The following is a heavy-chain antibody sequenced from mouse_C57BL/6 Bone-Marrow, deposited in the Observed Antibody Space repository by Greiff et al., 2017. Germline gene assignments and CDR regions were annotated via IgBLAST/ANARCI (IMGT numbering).Heavy chain of an antibody. Sequence: VKLMESGPGLVAPSQSLSITCTVSGFSLTSYGVHWVRQPPGKGLEWLVVIWRDGSTTYNSALKSRLSISKDNSKSQVFLKMNSLQTDDTAMYYCARHYYGSSYRWYFDVWGTGTTVTVSS. V-gene: IGHV2-6-1*01. CDR3: ARHYYGSSYRWYFDV. CDR1: GFSLTSYG. D-gene: IGHD1-1*01. J-gene: IGHJ1*03. CDR2: IWRDGST.